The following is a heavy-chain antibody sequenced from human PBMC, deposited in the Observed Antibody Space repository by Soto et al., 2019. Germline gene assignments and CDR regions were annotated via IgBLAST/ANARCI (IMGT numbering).Heavy chain of an antibody. Sequence: WVSLRLSCAASGLTFSTYAMIWVRQAPGKGLAWVSTISGGGSNKNYADSVKGRFSISRDNSKNTLSLQMNSLRDEDTAVYYCAKGPVTYFDSWGQGTPVTVSS. CDR2: ISGGGSNK. CDR3: AKGPVTYFDS. V-gene: IGHV3-23*01. J-gene: IGHJ4*02. CDR1: GLTFSTYA. D-gene: IGHD4-17*01.